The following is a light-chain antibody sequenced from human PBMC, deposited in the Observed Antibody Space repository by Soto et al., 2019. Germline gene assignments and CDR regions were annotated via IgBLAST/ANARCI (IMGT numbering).Light chain of an antibody. CDR3: QQSYDMPIT. V-gene: IGKV1-39*01. Sequence: IQVTQSPSSLSGSVGDRGTITCRGGHGISIYLNWYQQKPGKAPKLLIYAASSLQSGVPSRFSGSGSATAFTPTIGSLQPADFATYYCQQSYDMPITFGQGTRLEI. J-gene: IGKJ5*01. CDR2: AAS. CDR1: HGISIY.